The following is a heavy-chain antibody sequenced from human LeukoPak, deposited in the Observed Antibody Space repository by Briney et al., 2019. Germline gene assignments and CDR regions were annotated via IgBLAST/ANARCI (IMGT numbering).Heavy chain of an antibody. J-gene: IGHJ3*01. V-gene: IGHV3-53*01. CDR1: GFSVSDNY. D-gene: IGHD3-16*01. Sequence: GGSLRLSCSASGFSVSDNYMTWVRQAAGKGPEWVSVVYSGGTTYYADSVKGRFTISRDSSKNTVFLQMDNLRGEDTAVYYCVRLSPSGFDGAFEFWGQGTMVTVSS. CDR3: VRLSPSGFDGAFEF. CDR2: VYSGGTT.